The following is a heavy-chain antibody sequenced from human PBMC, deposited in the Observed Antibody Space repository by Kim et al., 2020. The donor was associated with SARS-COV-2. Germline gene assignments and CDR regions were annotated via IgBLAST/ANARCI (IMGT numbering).Heavy chain of an antibody. D-gene: IGHD2-2*01. J-gene: IGHJ6*02. Sequence: GGSLRLSCAASGFTFSSYSMNWVRQAPGKGLEWVSSISSSSSYIYYADSVKGRFTISRDNAKNSLYLQMNSLRAEDTAVYYCAREVGGYCSSTSCQHWVSYYDGMDVWGQGTTVTVSS. CDR3: AREVGGYCSSTSCQHWVSYYDGMDV. V-gene: IGHV3-21*01. CDR1: GFTFSSYS. CDR2: ISSSSSYI.